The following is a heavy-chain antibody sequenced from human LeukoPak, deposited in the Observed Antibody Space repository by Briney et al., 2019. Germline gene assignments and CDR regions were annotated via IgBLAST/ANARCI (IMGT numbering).Heavy chain of an antibody. D-gene: IGHD3-22*01. CDR1: GGSISSYY. Sequence: PSETPSLTCTVSGGSISSYYWSWIRQPPGKGLGWIGYIYYSGSTNYNPFLKSRVTISGDTSKNQFSLKLSSVTAADTAVYYCARQQSGYYSYYFDFWGQGTLVTVSS. CDR2: IYYSGST. V-gene: IGHV4-59*01. J-gene: IGHJ4*02. CDR3: ARQQSGYYSYYFDF.